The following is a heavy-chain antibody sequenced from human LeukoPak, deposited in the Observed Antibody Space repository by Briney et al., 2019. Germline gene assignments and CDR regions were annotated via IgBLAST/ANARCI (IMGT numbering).Heavy chain of an antibody. D-gene: IGHD4-23*01. CDR3: ARWAKVAYYYYGMDV. CDR2: INHSGST. V-gene: IGHV4-34*01. Sequence: SETLSLTCAVYGGSFSGYYWSWIRQPPGKGLEWIGEINHSGSTNYNPSLKSRVTISVDTSKNQFSLKLSSVTAADTAVYYCARWAKVAYYYYGMDVWGQGTTVTVSS. J-gene: IGHJ6*02. CDR1: GGSFSGYY.